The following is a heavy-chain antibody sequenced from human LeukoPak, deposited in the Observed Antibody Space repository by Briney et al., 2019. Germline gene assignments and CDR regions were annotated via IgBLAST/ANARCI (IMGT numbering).Heavy chain of an antibody. Sequence: PGGSLRLSCAASGFTFSSSAMAWVRHAPGKGLEWVSTISYSGSGTYYADSVKGRFTISRDNSKNTLYLQMNSLRAEDTAVYYCAKDRVPVAISTGPEAVWGKGTTVTVSS. CDR1: GFTFSSSA. CDR3: AKDRVPVAISTGPEAV. J-gene: IGHJ6*04. D-gene: IGHD2-2*02. CDR2: ISYSGSGT. V-gene: IGHV3-23*01.